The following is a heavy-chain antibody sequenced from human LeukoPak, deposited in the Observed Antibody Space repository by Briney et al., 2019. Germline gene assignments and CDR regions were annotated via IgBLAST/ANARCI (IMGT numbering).Heavy chain of an antibody. CDR1: GGSISSSSYY. CDR2: IYYSGSA. J-gene: IGHJ4*02. V-gene: IGHV4-39*01. D-gene: IGHD3-22*01. Sequence: SETLSLSCTVSGGSISSSSYYWGWIRQPPGKGLEWIGSIYYSGSAYYNPSLKSRVTISVDTSKNQFSLKLSSVTAADTAVYYCARMIPYDSSGIATYYFDYWGQGTLVTVSS. CDR3: ARMIPYDSSGIATYYFDY.